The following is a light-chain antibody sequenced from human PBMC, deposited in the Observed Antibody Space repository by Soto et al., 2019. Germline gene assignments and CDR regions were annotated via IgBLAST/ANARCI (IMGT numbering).Light chain of an antibody. Sequence: QAVVTQPPSASGTPGQRVNISCSGGSSNIGSNYVYWYQQQLPGTAPKVLIYRNNQRPSGVPDRFSGSKSGTSASLVISGPRSEDEADYYCASWDDSLSGVLFGGGTKLTVL. CDR2: RNN. CDR3: ASWDDSLSGVL. J-gene: IGLJ2*01. V-gene: IGLV1-47*01. CDR1: SSNIGSNY.